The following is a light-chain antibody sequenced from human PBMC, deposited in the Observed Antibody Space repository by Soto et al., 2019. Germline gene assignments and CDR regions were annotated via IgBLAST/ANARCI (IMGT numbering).Light chain of an antibody. J-gene: IGKJ1*01. Sequence: DIQMTQSPSSLSASVGDRVTIICQASQSVSTRLAWYQQKPGKAPKVLIYDASSWAGGVPSRFTGSGSGTEFTLTINTLQPDDFATYYCQQYSVYWTFGQGTKVDIK. CDR2: DAS. CDR3: QQYSVYWT. V-gene: IGKV1-5*02. CDR1: QSVSTR.